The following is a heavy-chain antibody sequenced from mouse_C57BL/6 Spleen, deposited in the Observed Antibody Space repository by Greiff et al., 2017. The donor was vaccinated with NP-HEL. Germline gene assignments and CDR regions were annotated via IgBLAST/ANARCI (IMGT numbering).Heavy chain of an antibody. CDR1: GFTFSSYA. J-gene: IGHJ3*01. D-gene: IGHD1-1*01. CDR2: ISDGGSYT. V-gene: IGHV5-4*01. CDR3: AREGSSYAWFAY. Sequence: EVKLVESGGGLVKPGGSLKLSCAASGFTFSSYAMSWVRQTPEKRLEWVATISDGGSYTYYPDNVKGRFTISRDNAKNNLYLQMSHLKSEDTAMYYCAREGSSYAWFAYWGQGTLVTVSA.